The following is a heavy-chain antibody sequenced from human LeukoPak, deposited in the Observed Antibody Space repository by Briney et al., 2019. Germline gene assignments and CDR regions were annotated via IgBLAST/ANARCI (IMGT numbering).Heavy chain of an antibody. Sequence: GASVKVSCKASGYTFTSYGISWVRQAPGQGLEWMGWISAYNGNTNYAQKLQGRVTITADESTSTAYMELSSLRSEDTAVYYCARWYSSSSPRPTEKNYYYYYMDVWGKGTTVTVSS. CDR1: GYTFTSYG. D-gene: IGHD6-6*01. CDR3: ARWYSSSSPRPTEKNYYYYYMDV. V-gene: IGHV1-18*01. J-gene: IGHJ6*03. CDR2: ISAYNGNT.